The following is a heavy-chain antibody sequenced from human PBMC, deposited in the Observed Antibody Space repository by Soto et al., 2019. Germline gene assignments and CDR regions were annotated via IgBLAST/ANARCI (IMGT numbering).Heavy chain of an antibody. Sequence: QVQLVQSGSEVKRPGASVKVSCKVSGYSFTAYGISWVRHAPGQGLEWMGWISGYKGETNDAQKFQGRVTLTIDTSANTAYMEVRSLRSDDTALYYCTRDVERSTSYDLFDPGGQGTLVTVSS. D-gene: IGHD6-13*01. J-gene: IGHJ5*02. V-gene: IGHV1-18*01. CDR3: TRDVERSTSYDLFDP. CDR2: ISGYKGET. CDR1: GYSFTAYG.